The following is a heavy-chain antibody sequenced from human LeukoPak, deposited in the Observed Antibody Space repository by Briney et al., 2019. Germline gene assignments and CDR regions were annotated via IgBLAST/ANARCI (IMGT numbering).Heavy chain of an antibody. CDR3: TTDSGVLLWFGESPPNWFDP. V-gene: IGHV3-15*01. CDR1: GFAFNKAS. J-gene: IGHJ5*02. CDR2: IKSRPDGGTT. Sequence: GGSLRLSCAASGFAFNKASMSWVRQAPGKGLEWVGRIKSRPDGGTTDYGASVKGRFTISRDDSKNMVYLQLNSLQIDDTAVYYCTTDSGVLLWFGESPPNWFDPWGQGTLVTVSS. D-gene: IGHD3-10*01.